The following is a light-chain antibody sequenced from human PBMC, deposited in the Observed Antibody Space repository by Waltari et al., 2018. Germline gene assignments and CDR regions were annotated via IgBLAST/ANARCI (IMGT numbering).Light chain of an antibody. Sequence: DIQMTQSPSSLSASVGDRVTITCRASQSSSSYLNWFQQKPGKAPKLLIDAASSLQSGVPSRFSGSGSGTDFTLTISSLQPEDFATYYCQQSYSTPLTFGGGTKVEIK. CDR3: QQSYSTPLT. J-gene: IGKJ4*01. CDR1: QSSSSY. CDR2: AAS. V-gene: IGKV1-39*01.